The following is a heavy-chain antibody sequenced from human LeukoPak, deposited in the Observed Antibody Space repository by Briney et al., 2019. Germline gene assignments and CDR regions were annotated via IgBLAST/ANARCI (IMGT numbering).Heavy chain of an antibody. V-gene: IGHV4-4*09. CDR1: GSISGYY. D-gene: IGHD2-2*01. CDR2: IYTSGSA. CDR3: ARQKCTSASCLTKNAFDI. Sequence: SETLSLTCTVSGSISGYYWSWIRQPPGKGLEWIGYIYTSGSANYNPSLESRVTISVDTSKNQFSLDLSSVTAADTAVYYCARQKCTSASCLTKNAFDIWGQGTMVTVSS. J-gene: IGHJ3*02.